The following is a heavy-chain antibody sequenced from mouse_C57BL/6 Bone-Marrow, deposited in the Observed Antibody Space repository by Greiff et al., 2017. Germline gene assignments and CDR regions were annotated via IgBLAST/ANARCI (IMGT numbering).Heavy chain of an antibody. Sequence: EVKLMESGGGLVKPGGSLKLSCAASGFTFSSYAMSWVRQTPEQRLEWVATISDGGSYTYYPDNVKGRFTISRDNATNNLYLQLSHLKSEDTAMYYCSRDYYGSSHFDYWGQGTTLTVSS. CDR1: GFTFSSYA. CDR2: ISDGGSYT. D-gene: IGHD1-1*01. J-gene: IGHJ2*01. V-gene: IGHV5-4*01. CDR3: SRDYYGSSHFDY.